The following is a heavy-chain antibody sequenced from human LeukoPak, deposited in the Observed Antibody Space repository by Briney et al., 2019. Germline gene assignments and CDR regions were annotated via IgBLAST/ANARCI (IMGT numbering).Heavy chain of an antibody. D-gene: IGHD1-26*01. J-gene: IGHJ4*02. CDR1: GFTFSSYG. CDR3: AREWEGFDY. Sequence: GGSLRLSCAASGFTFSSYGMHWARQAPGKGLEWVAIISYDGSNKYYADSVKGRFTISRDNSKNTLYVQMNSLRAEDTAVYYCAREWEGFDYWGQGTLVTVSS. V-gene: IGHV3-30*03. CDR2: ISYDGSNK.